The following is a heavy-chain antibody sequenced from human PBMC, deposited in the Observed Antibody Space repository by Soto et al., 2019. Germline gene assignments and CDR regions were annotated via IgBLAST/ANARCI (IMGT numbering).Heavy chain of an antibody. Sequence: EVQLVESGGGLVKPGGSLRLSCISSGFTFRTYTMNWVRQAPGKGLEWVSGIRGFSPYTFYAESVKGRFTTSRDNANNSLYLQMNSLRAEDTAVYYCARDRGYDAHDYYYNAMDVWGQGTTVTVSS. CDR2: IRGFSPYT. CDR1: GFTFRTYT. D-gene: IGHD2-15*01. CDR3: ARDRGYDAHDYYYNAMDV. V-gene: IGHV3-21*01. J-gene: IGHJ6*02.